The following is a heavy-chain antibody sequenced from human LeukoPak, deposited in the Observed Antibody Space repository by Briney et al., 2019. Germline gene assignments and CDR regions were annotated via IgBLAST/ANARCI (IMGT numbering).Heavy chain of an antibody. CDR1: GGSISSYY. CDR3: ARDSGTGYYFDY. Sequence: PETLSLTCTVSGGSISSYYWSWIRQPPGKGLEWIGYIYYSGSTNYNPSLKSRVTISVDTSKNQFSLKLSSVTAADTAVYYCARDSGTGYYFDYWGQGTLVTVSS. CDR2: IYYSGST. J-gene: IGHJ4*02. D-gene: IGHD2-8*02. V-gene: IGHV4-59*01.